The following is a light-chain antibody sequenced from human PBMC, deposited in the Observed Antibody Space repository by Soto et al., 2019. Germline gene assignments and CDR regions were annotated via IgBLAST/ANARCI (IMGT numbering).Light chain of an antibody. V-gene: IGKV3-20*01. CDR1: EPIRNTY. Sequence: EIVLTQSPDTLSLSPGERATLSCRTSEPIRNTYVAWYQQQPGQAPRLLIYGASSRAIGIPDRFSGSGSGTDITLTISRLEPEDFALYYCQQYADSPLTFCGGTKVDIK. J-gene: IGKJ4*01. CDR3: QQYADSPLT. CDR2: GAS.